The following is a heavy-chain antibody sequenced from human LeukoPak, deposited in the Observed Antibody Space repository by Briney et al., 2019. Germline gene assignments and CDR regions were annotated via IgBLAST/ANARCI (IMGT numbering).Heavy chain of an antibody. CDR3: ARVRDNDYGDRDLDY. V-gene: IGHV4-59*01. D-gene: IGHD4-17*01. J-gene: IGHJ4*02. CDR2: IYYSGST. Sequence: PSETLSLTCTVSGGSISSYYWSWIRQPPGKGLEWIGYIYYSGSTNYNPSLKSRVTISVDTSKNQFSLKLSSVTAADTAVYYCARVRDNDYGDRDLDYWGQGTLVTVSS. CDR1: GGSISSYY.